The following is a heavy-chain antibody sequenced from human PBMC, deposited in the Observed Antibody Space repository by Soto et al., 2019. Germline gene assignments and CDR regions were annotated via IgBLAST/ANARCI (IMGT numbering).Heavy chain of an antibody. CDR3: GSRIAVLTWDY. D-gene: IGHD6-19*01. CDR2: ISGSGGST. J-gene: IGHJ4*02. CDR1: EFTFSSES. V-gene: IGHV3-23*01. Sequence: PRVSPGLSFAASEFTFSSESMSWVRQAPGKGLEWVSAISGSGGSTYYADSVKGRFTISRDNSKNTLYLQMNSLRAEDTAVYYCGSRIAVLTWDYWGQGTLVTVSS.